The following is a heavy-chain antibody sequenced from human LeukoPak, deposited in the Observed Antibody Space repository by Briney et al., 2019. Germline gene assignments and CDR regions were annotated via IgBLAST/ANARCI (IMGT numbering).Heavy chain of an antibody. CDR2: IYYSGST. D-gene: IGHD3-10*01. V-gene: IGHV4-59*08. CDR3: ARLGGFITGQYYFDY. CDR1: GGSISSYY. Sequence: SETLSLTCTVSGGSISSYYWSWIRQPPGKGLEWIGYIYYSGSTNYNPSLKSRVTISVDTSKNQFSLKLSSVTAAGTAVYYCARLGGFITGQYYFDYWGQGTLVTVSS. J-gene: IGHJ4*02.